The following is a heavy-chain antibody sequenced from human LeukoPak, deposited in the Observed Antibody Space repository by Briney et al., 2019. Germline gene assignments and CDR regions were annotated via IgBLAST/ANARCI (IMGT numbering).Heavy chain of an antibody. CDR3: ARRVGSGWPVQH. CDR2: MNPNSGNT. J-gene: IGHJ1*01. D-gene: IGHD6-19*01. Sequence: ASVKVSCKASGYTFSSYDINWVRQATGQGLEWMGWMNPNSGNTGYAQKFQGRLNMTRNTSIDTAYMELSSLRSDDTAVYYCARRVGSGWPVQHWGQGTLVPVSS. CDR1: GYTFSSYD. V-gene: IGHV1-8*01.